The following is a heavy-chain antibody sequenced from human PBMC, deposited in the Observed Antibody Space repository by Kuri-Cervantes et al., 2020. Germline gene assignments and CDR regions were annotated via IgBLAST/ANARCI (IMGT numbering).Heavy chain of an antibody. V-gene: IGHV3-30*18. CDR2: ISYDGSNK. J-gene: IGHJ6*02. Sequence: LSLTCAASGFTSSSYGMHWVRQAPGKGLEWVAVISYDGSNKYYADSVKGRFTISRDNSKNTVYLQMNSLRPEDTAVYFCAKSNGWEFDYYYYGMDVWGQGTTVTVSS. CDR3: AKSNGWEFDYYYYGMDV. CDR1: GFTSSSYG. D-gene: IGHD1-26*01.